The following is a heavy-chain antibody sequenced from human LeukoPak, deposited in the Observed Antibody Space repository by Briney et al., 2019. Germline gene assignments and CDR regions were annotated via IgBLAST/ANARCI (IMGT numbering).Heavy chain of an antibody. V-gene: IGHV4-30-2*01. J-gene: IGHJ4*02. CDR3: ARSYYDSSDYYFTS. Sequence: PSQTLSLTCTVSGGSISSGGYYWSWIRQPPGKGLEWIGYIYHSGSTYYNPSLKSRVTISVDRSKNQFSLKLSSVTAADTAVYYCARSYYDSSDYYFTSWGQGILVTVSS. D-gene: IGHD3-22*01. CDR1: GGSISSGGYY. CDR2: IYHSGST.